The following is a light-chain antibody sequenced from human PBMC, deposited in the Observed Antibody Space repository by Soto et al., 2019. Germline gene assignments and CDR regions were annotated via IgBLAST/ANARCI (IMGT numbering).Light chain of an antibody. CDR3: KQGTEIVPWT. CDR2: LGS. V-gene: IGKV2-28*01. J-gene: IGKJ1*01. CDR1: QSLLHSDGYSC. Sequence: DIVMTQSPLSLPVTPGEPASISCRSSQSLLHSDGYSCLDWYLQKQGQSPQFLIYLGSIRTSGVPDRFSGSVSGKDFTLKISRVEADDVGVYYCKQGTEIVPWTCGQGTRVEIK.